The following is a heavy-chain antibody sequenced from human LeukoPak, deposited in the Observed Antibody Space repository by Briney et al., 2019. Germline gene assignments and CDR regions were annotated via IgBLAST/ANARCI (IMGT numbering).Heavy chain of an antibody. J-gene: IGHJ4*02. CDR1: GFTFSSYG. V-gene: IGHV3-30*18. D-gene: IGHD5-12*01. Sequence: GGSLKLSCAASGFTFSSYGMHWVRQAPGKGLEWVAVISYDGSNKYYADSVKGRFTISRDNSKNTLYLQMNSLRAEDTAVYYCAKAHSGSFDYWGQGTLVTVSS. CDR2: ISYDGSNK. CDR3: AKAHSGSFDY.